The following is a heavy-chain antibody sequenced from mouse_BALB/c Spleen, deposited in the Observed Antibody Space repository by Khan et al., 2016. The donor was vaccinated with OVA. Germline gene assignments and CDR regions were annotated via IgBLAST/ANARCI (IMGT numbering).Heavy chain of an antibody. Sequence: VQLQESGAELARPGASVKMSCKASGYTFTSYTIHWIKLRPGQGLEWIGYINPSNGYTNYNQKFKDKATLTADKSSTTAYMQLSSLTSDDSAVYNCVRDGGYCRNDGWFAYWGQGTLVTVSA. CDR1: GYTFTSYT. V-gene: IGHV1-4*01. CDR3: VRDGGYCRNDGWFAY. J-gene: IGHJ3*01. D-gene: IGHD2-14*01. CDR2: INPSNGYT.